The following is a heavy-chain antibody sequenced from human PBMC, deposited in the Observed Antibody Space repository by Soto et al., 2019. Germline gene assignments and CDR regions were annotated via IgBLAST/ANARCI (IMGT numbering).Heavy chain of an antibody. D-gene: IGHD3-3*01. Sequence: GASVKVSCKASGYTFTSYGISWVRQAPGQGLEWMGWISAYNGNTNYAQKLQGRVTMTTDTSTSTAYMELRSLRSEDTAVYYCARDFFLEWSSDGGSDDFDIWGQGTMVTVSS. CDR3: ARDFFLEWSSDGGSDDFDI. V-gene: IGHV1-18*04. CDR2: ISAYNGNT. J-gene: IGHJ3*02. CDR1: GYTFTSYG.